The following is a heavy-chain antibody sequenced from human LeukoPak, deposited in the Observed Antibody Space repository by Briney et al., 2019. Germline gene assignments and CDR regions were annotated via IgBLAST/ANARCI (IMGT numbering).Heavy chain of an antibody. CDR1: GFTFSSYW. CDR2: INSDGSST. Sequence: GGSLRLSCAASGFTFSSYWMHWVRQAPGKGLVWVSRINSDGSSTSYADSVKGRFTISRDNAKNTLYLQMNSLGAEDTAVYYCAVNILTGYYKWTYFDYWGQGTLVTVSS. J-gene: IGHJ4*02. D-gene: IGHD3-9*01. V-gene: IGHV3-74*01. CDR3: AVNILTGYYKWTYFDY.